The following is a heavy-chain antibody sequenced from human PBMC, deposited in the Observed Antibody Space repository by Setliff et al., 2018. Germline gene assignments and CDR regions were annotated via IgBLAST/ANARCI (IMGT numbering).Heavy chain of an antibody. CDR3: ARFRDWNYDPYFDY. CDR2: ISAYNGNT. V-gene: IGHV1-18*01. D-gene: IGHD1-7*01. J-gene: IGHJ4*02. CDR1: GYTFTSYG. Sequence: ASVKVSCKASGYTFTSYGISWVRQAPGQGLEWMGWISAYNGNTNYAQKLQGRVTMTTDTSTSTAYMELRSLRSDDTAVYYCARFRDWNYDPYFDYWGQGTPVTVSS.